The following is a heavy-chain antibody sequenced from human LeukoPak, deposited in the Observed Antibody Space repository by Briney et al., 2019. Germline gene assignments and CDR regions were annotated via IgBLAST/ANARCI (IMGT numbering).Heavy chain of an antibody. D-gene: IGHD2-21*01. CDR3: AREEASVGDY. CDR2: IHYSGST. J-gene: IGHJ4*02. CDR1: GGSISSNSHY. Sequence: SETLSLTCTVSGGSISSNSHYWAWIRQPPGKGLEWIGSIHYSGSTFYSPSLKSRVTISVDTSKDQFSLILTSVTASDTAVYYCAREEASVGDYWGQGILVTVSS. V-gene: IGHV4-39*01.